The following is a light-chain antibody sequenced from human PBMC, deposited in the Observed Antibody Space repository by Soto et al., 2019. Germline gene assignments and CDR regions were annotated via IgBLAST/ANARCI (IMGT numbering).Light chain of an antibody. J-gene: IGKJ1*01. V-gene: IGKV2-30*01. CDR2: KVS. CDR3: MQGTPWAPT. Sequence: DVVMTQSPLSLPVTLGQPASISCRSSQSLVYSDGNTYLNWFQQRPGQSPRRLNYKVSNRDSGVTEGFSGSGSGMDFTRQISRVEAEDVGVYYCMQGTPWAPTVGQGTKVEIK. CDR1: QSLVYSDGNTY.